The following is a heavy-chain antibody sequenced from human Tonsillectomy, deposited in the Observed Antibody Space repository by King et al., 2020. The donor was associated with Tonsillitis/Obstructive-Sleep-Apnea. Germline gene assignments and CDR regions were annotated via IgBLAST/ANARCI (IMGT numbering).Heavy chain of an antibody. CDR2: IYYSGIT. J-gene: IGHJ4*02. V-gene: IGHV4-39*01. CDR3: ARQRGLGLFFDY. Sequence: LQLQESGPGLVKPSETLSLTCTVSDGSISSSTYYWGWIRQPPGKGLEWIETIYYSGITYYNPSLKSRVTISVDTSKNQFSLKLSFVTAADTAVYYCARQRGLGLFFDYWGQGPLVTVSS. CDR1: DGSISSSTYY. D-gene: IGHD3-10*01.